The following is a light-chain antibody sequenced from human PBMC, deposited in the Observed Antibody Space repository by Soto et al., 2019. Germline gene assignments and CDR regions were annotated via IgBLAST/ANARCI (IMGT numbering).Light chain of an antibody. V-gene: IGKV1-5*01. CDR1: QSMSSC. J-gene: IGKJ1*01. Sequence: DIQMTQSPSTLSASVGDRVTITCRASQSMSSCLAWYQQKPGKAPKLLIYDASSLESGVPSRFSGSGSGTEFTLTISSLQPDDFAIYCCHQYNSYWPFGQGTKVEIK. CDR2: DAS. CDR3: HQYNSYWP.